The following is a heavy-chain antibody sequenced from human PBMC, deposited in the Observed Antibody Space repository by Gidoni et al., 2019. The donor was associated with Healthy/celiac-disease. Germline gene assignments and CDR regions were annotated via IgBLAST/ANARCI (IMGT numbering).Heavy chain of an antibody. V-gene: IGHV1-18*04. CDR3: ARDDYDFWSGYSTYCYYGMDV. J-gene: IGHJ6*02. Sequence: QVQLVQSGAEVKKPGASVKVSCKASGYTFTSYGISWVRQAPGQGLEWTGWVSAYNGNTNYAQKLQGRVTMTTDTSTSTAYMELRGLRSDDTAVYYCARDDYDFWSGYSTYCYYGMDVWGQGTTVTVSS. CDR1: GYTFTSYG. D-gene: IGHD3-3*01. CDR2: VSAYNGNT.